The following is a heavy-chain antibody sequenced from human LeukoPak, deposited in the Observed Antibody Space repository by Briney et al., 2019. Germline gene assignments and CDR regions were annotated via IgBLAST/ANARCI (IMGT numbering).Heavy chain of an antibody. Sequence: PGGSLRLSCAASGFTFSSYAMSWVRQAPGKGLEWVSAISGSGGRIYYGASVKGRFTISRDNAKNSLYLQLNSLRPEDTALYYCSTEPRSLLYWGHGTLVTVSS. V-gene: IGHV3-23*01. CDR1: GFTFSSYA. CDR2: ISGSGGRI. CDR3: STEPRSLLY. J-gene: IGHJ4*01. D-gene: IGHD4-17*01.